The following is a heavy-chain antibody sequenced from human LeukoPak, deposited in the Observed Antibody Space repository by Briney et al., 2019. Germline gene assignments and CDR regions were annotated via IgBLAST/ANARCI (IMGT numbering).Heavy chain of an antibody. J-gene: IGHJ4*02. D-gene: IGHD3-22*01. CDR3: ARGETGYYDSSGYFDY. V-gene: IGHV4-34*01. CDR2: INHSGST. Sequence: PSETLSLTCAVCGGSFSGYYWSWIRQPPGKGLEWIGEINHSGSTNYNPSLKSRVTISVDTSKNQFSLKLSSVTAADTAVYYCARGETGYYDSSGYFDYWGQGTLVTVSS. CDR1: GGSFSGYY.